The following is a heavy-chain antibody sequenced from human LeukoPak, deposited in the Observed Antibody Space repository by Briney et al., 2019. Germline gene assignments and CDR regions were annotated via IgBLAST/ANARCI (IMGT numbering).Heavy chain of an antibody. D-gene: IGHD3-9*01. J-gene: IGHJ4*02. CDR3: ANSDVRNFDWLFFDY. CDR2: IYTSGST. Sequence: SETLSLTCTVSGGSISSYYWSWIRQPPGKGLEWIGYIYTSGSTNYNPSLKSRVTISVDTSKNQFSLKLSSVTAADTAVYYCANSDVRNFDWLFFDYWGQGTLVTVSS. CDR1: GGSISSYY. V-gene: IGHV4-4*09.